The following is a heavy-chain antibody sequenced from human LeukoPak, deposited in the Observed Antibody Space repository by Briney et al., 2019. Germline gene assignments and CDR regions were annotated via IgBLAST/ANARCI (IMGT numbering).Heavy chain of an antibody. Sequence: GGSLRLSCGGSGFTFSHYSRNWVRQGPGKGLKRGSSISSSSRYIYYADSVKGRFTISRDNAKNSLYLQMNSLRAEDTAVYYCARGSCQQLVLWGVGYYFDYWGQGTLVTVSS. V-gene: IGHV3-21*01. D-gene: IGHD6-13*01. J-gene: IGHJ4*02. CDR2: ISSSSRYI. CDR3: ARGSCQQLVLWGVGYYFDY. CDR1: GFTFSHYS.